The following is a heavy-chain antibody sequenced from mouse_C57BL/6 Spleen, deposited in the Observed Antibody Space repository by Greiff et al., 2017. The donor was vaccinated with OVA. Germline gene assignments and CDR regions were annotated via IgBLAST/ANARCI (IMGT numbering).Heavy chain of an antibody. D-gene: IGHD2-3*01. V-gene: IGHV1-69*01. J-gene: IGHJ3*01. CDR1: GYTFTSYW. CDR2: IDPSDSYT. Sequence: QVQLQQPGAELVKPGASVKLSCKASGYTFTSYWMHWVKQRPGQGLEWIGEIDPSDSYTNYNQKFKGKSTLTVDKSSSTAYMQLSSLTSEDSAVYYCARYRDGYNGGFAYWGQGTLVTVSA. CDR3: ARYRDGYNGGFAY.